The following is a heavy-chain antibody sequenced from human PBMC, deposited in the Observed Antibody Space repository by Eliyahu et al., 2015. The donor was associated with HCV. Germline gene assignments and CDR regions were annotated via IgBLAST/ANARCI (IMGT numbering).Heavy chain of an antibody. CDR3: ARQIGGGSDGYYDF. V-gene: IGHV5-51*01. Sequence: DVQLVQSGAEVKKPGESLKISCEASGFGFSTYWIAWVRQTPGKGLEWMGIIYPDDSETRYSPAFQGQVTISADKSTSTAYVQWRSLKASDSAMYYCARQIGGGSDGYYDFWGQGTLVTVSS. CDR1: GFGFSTYW. CDR2: IYPDDSET. D-gene: IGHD5-24*01. J-gene: IGHJ4*02.